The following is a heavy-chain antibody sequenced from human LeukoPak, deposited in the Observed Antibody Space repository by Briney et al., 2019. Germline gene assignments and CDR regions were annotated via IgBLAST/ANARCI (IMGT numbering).Heavy chain of an antibody. CDR3: ARVQTSYGDYLYHYYGMDV. CDR2: IYYSGST. J-gene: IGHJ6*02. CDR1: GGSISSGDYY. V-gene: IGHV4-30-4*01. D-gene: IGHD4-17*01. Sequence: SETLSLTCTVSGGSISSGDYYWSWIRQPPGKGLEWIGYIYYSGSTYYNPSLKSRVTISIDTSKNQFSLKLSSVTAADTAVYYCARVQTSYGDYLYHYYGMDVWSQGTTVTVSS.